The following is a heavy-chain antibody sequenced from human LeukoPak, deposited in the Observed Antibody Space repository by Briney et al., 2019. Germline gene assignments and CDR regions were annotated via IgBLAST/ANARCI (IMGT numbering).Heavy chain of an antibody. CDR1: GGSFSGYY. CDR3: ARVGYSYEFDY. J-gene: IGHJ4*02. CDR2: INHSGST. Sequence: ASETLSLTCAVYGGSFSGYYWSWIRQPPGKGLEWIGEINHSGSTNYNPSLKSRVTISVDTSKNQFSLKLSSVTAADTAVYYCARVGYSYEFDYWGQGTLVTVSS. V-gene: IGHV4-34*01. D-gene: IGHD5-18*01.